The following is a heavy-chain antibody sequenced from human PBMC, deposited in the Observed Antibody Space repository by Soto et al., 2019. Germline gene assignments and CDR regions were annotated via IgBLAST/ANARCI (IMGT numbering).Heavy chain of an antibody. J-gene: IGHJ5*02. CDR3: AREIAAAGFYP. CDR1: GGSISSSSYY. CDR2: IYYSGST. V-gene: IGHV4-39*02. D-gene: IGHD6-13*01. Sequence: SETLSLTCTVSGGSISSSSYYWGWIRQPPGKGLEWIGSIYYSGSTYYNPSLKSRVTISVDTSKNQFSLKLSSVTAADTAVYYCAREIAAAGFYPWGQGTLVTSPQ.